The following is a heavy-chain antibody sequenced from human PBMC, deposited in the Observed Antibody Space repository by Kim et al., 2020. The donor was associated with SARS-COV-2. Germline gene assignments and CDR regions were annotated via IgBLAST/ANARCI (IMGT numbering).Heavy chain of an antibody. CDR3: ARDLRWELLPPHSYYYYGMDV. J-gene: IGHJ6*02. V-gene: IGHV4-4*02. Sequence: SETLSLTCAVSGGSISSSNWWSWVRQPPGKGLEWIGEIYHSGSTNYNPSLKSRVTISVDKSKNQFSLKLSSVTAADTAVYYCARDLRWELLPPHSYYYYGMDVWGQGTTVTVSS. CDR1: GGSISSSNW. CDR2: IYHSGST. D-gene: IGHD1-26*01.